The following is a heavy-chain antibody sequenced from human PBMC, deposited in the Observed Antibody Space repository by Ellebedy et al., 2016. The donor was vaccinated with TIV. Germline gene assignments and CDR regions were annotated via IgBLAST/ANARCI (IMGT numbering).Heavy chain of an antibody. CDR3: ARRRGDYVFLGYYYDMDV. V-gene: IGHV4-39*01. J-gene: IGHJ6*02. CDR1: GGSISSGGYY. D-gene: IGHD4-17*01. CDR2: INYSGST. Sequence: MPSETLSLTCTVSGGSISSGGYYWGWIRQPPGKGLEWIGSINYSGSTYYNPSLKSRVNISVDTSKNQFSLKVTSVTAADSAVYYCARRRGDYVFLGYYYDMDVWGQGTTVTVSS.